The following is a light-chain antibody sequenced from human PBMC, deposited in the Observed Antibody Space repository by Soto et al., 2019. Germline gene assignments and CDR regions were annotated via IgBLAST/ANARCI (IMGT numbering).Light chain of an antibody. CDR2: EVT. CDR1: SSDVGAYNY. Sequence: QSVLTQPASVSGSPGQSITISCTGTSSDVGAYNYVSWYQHHPGKVPKLLIYEVTNRPSGVSSRFSGSKSGSTASLTISGLQAEDEADYYCSSYTTTNTLYVFGSGTKVTVL. J-gene: IGLJ1*01. CDR3: SSYTTTNTLYV. V-gene: IGLV2-14*01.